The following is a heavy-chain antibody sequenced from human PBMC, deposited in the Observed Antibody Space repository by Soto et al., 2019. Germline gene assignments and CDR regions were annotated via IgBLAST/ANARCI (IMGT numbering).Heavy chain of an antibody. V-gene: IGHV1-3*01. J-gene: IGHJ4*02. Sequence: ASVKVSCKASGYTFTSYGMHWVRQAPGQRLEWMGWISAGNGNTKYSQKFQGRVTITRDTSASTAYMELSSLRSEDTAVYYCARRERFLEWLLYYWGQGTLVTVSS. CDR1: GYTFTSYG. CDR3: ARRERFLEWLLYY. CDR2: ISAGNGNT. D-gene: IGHD3-3*01.